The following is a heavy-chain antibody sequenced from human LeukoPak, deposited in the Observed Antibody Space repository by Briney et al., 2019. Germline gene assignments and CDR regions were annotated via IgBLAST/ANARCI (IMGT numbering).Heavy chain of an antibody. Sequence: SETLSLTCAVSGGSISSSNWWSWVRPPPGKGLEWIGEIYHSGSTNYNPSLKSRVTISVDTSKNQFSLKLSSVTAADTAVYYCARKYYDSSSGAFDIWGQGTMVTVSS. J-gene: IGHJ3*02. V-gene: IGHV4-4*02. D-gene: IGHD3-22*01. CDR2: IYHSGST. CDR1: GGSISSSNW. CDR3: ARKYYDSSSGAFDI.